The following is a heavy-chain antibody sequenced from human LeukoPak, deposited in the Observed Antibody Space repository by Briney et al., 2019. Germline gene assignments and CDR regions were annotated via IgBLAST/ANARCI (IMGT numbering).Heavy chain of an antibody. CDR3: VKEGGIAVAGTLDY. CDR1: GFTFSSYA. D-gene: IGHD6-19*01. CDR2: ISSNGGST. J-gene: IGHJ4*02. V-gene: IGHV3-64D*09. Sequence: GSLRLSCSAAGFTFSSYAMHWVRQAPGKGLEYVSAISSNGGSTYYADSVKGRFTISRDNSKNTLYLQMSSLRAEDTAVYYCVKEGGIAVAGTLDYWGQGTLVTVSS.